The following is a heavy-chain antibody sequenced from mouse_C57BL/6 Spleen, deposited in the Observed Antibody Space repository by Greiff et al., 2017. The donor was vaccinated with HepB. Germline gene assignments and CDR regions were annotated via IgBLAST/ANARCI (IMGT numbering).Heavy chain of an antibody. D-gene: IGHD2-4*01. CDR1: GYTFTSYW. J-gene: IGHJ1*03. CDR3: ARSIYYDYLYLYFDV. V-gene: IGHV1-55*01. Sequence: QVQLQQPGAELVKPGASVKMSCKASGYTFTSYWITWVKQRPGQGLEWIGDIYPGSGSTNYNEKFKSKATLTVDTSSSTAYMQLSSLTSEDSAVYYCARSIYYDYLYLYFDVWGTGTTVTVSS. CDR2: IYPGSGST.